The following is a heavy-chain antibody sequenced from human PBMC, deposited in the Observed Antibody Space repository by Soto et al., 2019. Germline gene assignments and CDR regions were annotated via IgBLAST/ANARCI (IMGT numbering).Heavy chain of an antibody. Sequence: ASVKFSCKASGYTFTGYYMHWVLQGPGQGLEWMGWINPNSGGTIYAQKFQGRVTMTRDTSISTAYMELSRLRYDDTAVYYCATDYDVVWGTYPLDSWGHGTLVTVSS. J-gene: IGHJ5*01. CDR3: ATDYDVVWGTYPLDS. CDR1: GYTFTGYY. D-gene: IGHD3-16*02. V-gene: IGHV1-2*02. CDR2: INPNSGGT.